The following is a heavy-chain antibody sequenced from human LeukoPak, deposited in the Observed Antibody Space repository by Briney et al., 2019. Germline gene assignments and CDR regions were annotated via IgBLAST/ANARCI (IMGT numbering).Heavy chain of an antibody. CDR1: GYTFTSYG. Sequence: ASVKVSCKASGYTFTSYGISWVRQAPGQALEWMGWISGYNGNTNYAQKLQGRVTMTTDTSTSTAYMELRSLRSDDTAVHYCARDFHSSGYYHYFHYWGQGTLVTVSS. CDR2: ISGYNGNT. J-gene: IGHJ4*02. V-gene: IGHV1-18*01. CDR3: ARDFHSSGYYHYFHY. D-gene: IGHD3-22*01.